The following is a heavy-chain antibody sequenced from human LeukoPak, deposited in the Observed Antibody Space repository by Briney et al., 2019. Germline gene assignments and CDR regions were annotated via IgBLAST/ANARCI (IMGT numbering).Heavy chain of an antibody. D-gene: IGHD6-13*01. J-gene: IGHJ4*02. V-gene: IGHV4-59*01. CDR3: ARAMYSSSWYPGGLDY. CDR2: IYYSGST. Sequence: PSETLSLTCTVSGVSISSYYWSWIRQPPGKGLEWIGYIYYSGSTNYNPSLKSRVTISVDTSKNQFSLKLSSVTAADTAVYYCARAMYSSSWYPGGLDYWGQGTLVTVSS. CDR1: GVSISSYY.